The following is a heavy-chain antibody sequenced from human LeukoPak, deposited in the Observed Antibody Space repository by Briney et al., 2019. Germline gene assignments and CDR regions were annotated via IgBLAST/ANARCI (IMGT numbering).Heavy chain of an antibody. D-gene: IGHD3-3*01. CDR3: ARGGYDFWSGCDY. CDR1: GYTFTSYD. CDR2: MNPNSGNT. V-gene: IGHV1-8*03. J-gene: IGHJ4*02. Sequence: VKVSCKASGYTFTSYDINWVRQATGQGLEWMGWMNPNSGNTGYAQKFQGRVTITRNTSISTAYMELSSPRSEDTAVDYCARGGYDFWSGCDYWGQGTLVTVSS.